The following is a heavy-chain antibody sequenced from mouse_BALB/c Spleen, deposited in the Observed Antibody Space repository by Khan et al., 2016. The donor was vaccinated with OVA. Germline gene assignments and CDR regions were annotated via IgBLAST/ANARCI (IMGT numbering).Heavy chain of an antibody. V-gene: IGHV1-77*01. CDR2: IYPGSGNI. CDR1: GYTFTDYY. J-gene: IGHJ3*01. CDR3: AREWAAWFPY. Sequence: QVQLKQSGAELARPGASVKLSCKASGYTFTDYYINWMKQRTGQGLEWIGEIYPGSGNIYYNEKFKGKATLTADKSSSTAYMQLSSLTSEDSAVHFCAREWAAWFPYWGQGTLVTVSA.